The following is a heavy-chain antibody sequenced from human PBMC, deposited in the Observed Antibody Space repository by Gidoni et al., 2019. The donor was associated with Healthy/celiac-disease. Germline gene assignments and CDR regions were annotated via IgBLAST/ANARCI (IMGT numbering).Heavy chain of an antibody. J-gene: IGHJ6*03. Sequence: QLQLQESGPGLVNPSETLSLTCTVSGGSISSISYYWVWIRHPPGKGLEWIGSIYYRGSTYYNPSLKSRVTISVDTAKNQFSLKLSSVTAADTAVYYCARLYCGGDCNYYYYYMDVWGKGTTVTVSS. CDR1: GGSISSISYY. CDR2: IYYRGST. D-gene: IGHD2-21*02. V-gene: IGHV4-39*01. CDR3: ARLYCGGDCNYYYYYMDV.